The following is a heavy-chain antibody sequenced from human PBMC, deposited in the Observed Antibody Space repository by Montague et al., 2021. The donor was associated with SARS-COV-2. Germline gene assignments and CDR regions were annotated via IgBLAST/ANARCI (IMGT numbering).Heavy chain of an antibody. D-gene: IGHD2-8*02. Sequence: SETLSLTCTVSGGSISSYYWSWVRQPPGKGLELIWYIYYCGSTNYNPSLKSRVTISVDTSKNQFSLKLSSVTAADTAVYYCARHHPGGGVGSWGQGTLVTASS. CDR2: IYYCGST. CDR3: ARHHPGGGVGS. CDR1: GGSISSYY. J-gene: IGHJ5*02. V-gene: IGHV4-59*08.